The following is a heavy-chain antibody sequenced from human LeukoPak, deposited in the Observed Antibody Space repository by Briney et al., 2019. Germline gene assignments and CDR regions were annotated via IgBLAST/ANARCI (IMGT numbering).Heavy chain of an antibody. J-gene: IGHJ4*02. CDR1: GGSISTSGYY. Sequence: SETLSLTCTVSGGSISTSGYYWGWIRQPPGKGLEWIGSIYYSKNTYYNPSLKSRVTISADTSKNQFSLTLGSVSATDTAVYYCVSPRGFSYDYFDYWGQGTLVTVSS. CDR2: IYYSKNT. CDR3: VSPRGFSYDYFDY. D-gene: IGHD5-18*01. V-gene: IGHV4-39*01.